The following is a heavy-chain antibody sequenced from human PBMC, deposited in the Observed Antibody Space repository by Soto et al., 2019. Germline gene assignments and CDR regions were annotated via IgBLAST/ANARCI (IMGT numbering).Heavy chain of an antibody. Sequence: QVQLVESGGGVVQPGRSLRLSCAASGFTFSHYAMHWVRQAPGKGLEWVALMSYDGSNEYYADSVKGRFTISRDNSKNTLYRQLNSLRAEDTAVYYCAKDGSHNFDYWGQGTLVTVS. CDR1: GFTFSHYA. CDR2: MSYDGSNE. CDR3: AKDGSHNFDY. D-gene: IGHD1-26*01. J-gene: IGHJ4*02. V-gene: IGHV3-30*18.